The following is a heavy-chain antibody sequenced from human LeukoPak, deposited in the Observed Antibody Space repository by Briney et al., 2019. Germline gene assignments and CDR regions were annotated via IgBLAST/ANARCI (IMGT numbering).Heavy chain of an antibody. CDR3: ARLVVTAMEDAFDI. J-gene: IGHJ3*02. D-gene: IGHD2-21*02. Sequence: SETLSLTCTVSGGSISSYSWSWIRQPPGKGLEWIGYIYSSGSTNYNPSLKSRVTISVDTSKNQFSLKLTSVTAADTAVYFCARLVVTAMEDAFDIWGQGTMVTVSS. CDR2: IYSSGST. CDR1: GGSISSYS. V-gene: IGHV4-59*01.